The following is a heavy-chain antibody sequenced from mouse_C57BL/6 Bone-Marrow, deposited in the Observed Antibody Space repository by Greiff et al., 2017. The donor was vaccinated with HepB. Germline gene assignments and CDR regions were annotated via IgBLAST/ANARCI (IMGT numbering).Heavy chain of an antibody. CDR1: EYNFTSHY. J-gene: IGHJ3*01. D-gene: IGHD1-1*01. V-gene: IGHV5-2*01. CDR2: INSDGGST. Sequence: EVQLVESGGGLVQPGESLKLSCESSEYNFTSHYMPWVSKTPEKSLEWVADINSDGGSTYYTDTMKRRFTISIDNTDKTPYLQMSSLRSEDTALYYCARRGEVVPFAYWGQGTMLTVSA. CDR3: ARRGEVVPFAY.